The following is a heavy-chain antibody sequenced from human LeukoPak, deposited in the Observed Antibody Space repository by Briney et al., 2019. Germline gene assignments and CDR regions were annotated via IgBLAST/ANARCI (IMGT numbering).Heavy chain of an antibody. Sequence: ASVKVSCKASGYTFTTYDINWVRQATGQGLEWLGWMNPNSGNTGYAQKFQGRVTVTRNIFITTAYMELTNLRSEDTAVYYCARVAGNCGGDCYRLLYWGQGTLVTVSS. CDR2: MNPNSGNT. CDR3: ARVAGNCGGDCYRLLY. CDR1: GYTFTTYD. J-gene: IGHJ4*02. V-gene: IGHV1-8*01. D-gene: IGHD2-21*01.